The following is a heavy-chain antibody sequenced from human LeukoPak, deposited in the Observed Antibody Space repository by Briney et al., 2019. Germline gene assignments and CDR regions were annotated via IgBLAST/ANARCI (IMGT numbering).Heavy chain of an antibody. CDR3: AKSHHVTAIDY. Sequence: PGGSLRLSCAASGFTFSSYSMNWVRQAPGKGLEWVSYISSSSITIYYADSVKGRFTISRDNAKNSLYLQMNSLRAEDTAVYYCAKSHHVTAIDYWGQGTLVTVSS. CDR2: ISSSSITI. V-gene: IGHV3-48*01. CDR1: GFTFSSYS. D-gene: IGHD2-21*02. J-gene: IGHJ4*02.